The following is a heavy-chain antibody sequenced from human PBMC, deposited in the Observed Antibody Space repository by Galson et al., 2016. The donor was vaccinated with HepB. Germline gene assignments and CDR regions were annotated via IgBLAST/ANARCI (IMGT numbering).Heavy chain of an antibody. CDR2: IYPGDSDT. V-gene: IGHV5-51*01. Sequence: QSGAEVKKPGESLKISCKGSEYTFRNYWIGWVRQMPGKGLEWMGVIYPGDSDTRYSPSFQGQVTISVDKSISTAYLQWSSLKASDSAMYYCATQNCGADCYHDSWGQGTQVTVSS. D-gene: IGHD2-21*02. CDR3: ATQNCGADCYHDS. CDR1: EYTFRNYW. J-gene: IGHJ5*01.